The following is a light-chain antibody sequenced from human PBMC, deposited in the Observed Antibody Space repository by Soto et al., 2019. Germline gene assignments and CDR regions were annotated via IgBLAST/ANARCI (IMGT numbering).Light chain of an antibody. J-gene: IGKJ5*01. CDR2: GAS. CDR1: QSFSSN. CDR3: QQSGSSPP. V-gene: IGKV3-20*01. Sequence: ILLTQAPGTLTLSPGERATLSCRASQSFSSNLAWYQQKPGQAPRLLIYGASSRATGIPDRFSGSGSGTDFTLTISRLEPDDFAVYYCQQSGSSPPFAQRTRLAIK.